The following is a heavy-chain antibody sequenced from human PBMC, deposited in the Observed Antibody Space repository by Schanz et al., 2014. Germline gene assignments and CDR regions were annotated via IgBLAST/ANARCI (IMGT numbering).Heavy chain of an antibody. D-gene: IGHD5-12*01. CDR3: ARVTTGYDS. CDR1: GDTLSSYG. J-gene: IGHJ4*02. V-gene: IGHV1-2*02. CDR2: INPNSGAT. Sequence: QVQLVQSGAEVKKPGSSVTVSCKASGDTLSSYGISWVRQAPGQGLEWLGWINPNSGATSSAQKFQGRVTMTRDTSSSTVYMQPSSLTSDDTAIYYCARVTTGYDSWGQGTLVTVSS.